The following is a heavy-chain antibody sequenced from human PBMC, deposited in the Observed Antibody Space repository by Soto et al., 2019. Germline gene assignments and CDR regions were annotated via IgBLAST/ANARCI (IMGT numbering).Heavy chain of an antibody. CDR1: GFTFSSYW. CDR3: ASGAMGNYYNDY. Sequence: EVQLVESGGGLVQSGGSLRLSCAASGFTFSSYWMHWVRQAPGKGLVWVSRIKGDGISTNYADSVKGRFTISRDNAKDTVFLQMHGLSADDTAVYYCASGAMGNYYNDYWGQGTLVTVSS. J-gene: IGHJ4*02. CDR2: IKGDGIST. D-gene: IGHD3-10*01. V-gene: IGHV3-74*01.